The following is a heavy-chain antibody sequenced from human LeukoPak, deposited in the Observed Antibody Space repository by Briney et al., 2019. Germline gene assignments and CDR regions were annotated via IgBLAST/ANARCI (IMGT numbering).Heavy chain of an antibody. CDR3: ARATSYSGNDY. CDR1: GYTFTTYF. J-gene: IGHJ4*02. CDR2: INPSDGGT. Sequence: ASVKVSCKASGYTFTTYFIHWVRQAPGQGLEWMGIINPSDGGTTYAQQFQGRVTMTRDTSTSTVHMELSSLRSEDTAVYYCARATSYSGNDYWGQGTLVTVSS. V-gene: IGHV1-46*01. D-gene: IGHD4-11*01.